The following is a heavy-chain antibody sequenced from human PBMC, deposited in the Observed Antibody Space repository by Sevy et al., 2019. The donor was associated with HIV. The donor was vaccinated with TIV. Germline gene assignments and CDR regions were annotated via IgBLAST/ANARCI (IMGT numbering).Heavy chain of an antibody. J-gene: IGHJ6*02. V-gene: IGHV3-48*03. CDR1: GFTFSSYE. CDR2: ISSSGSTI. D-gene: IGHD2-2*01. Sequence: GWSLRLSCAASGFTFSSYEMNWVRQAPGKGLEWVSYISSSGSTIYYADSVKGRFTISRDNAKNSLYLQMNSLRAEDTAVYYCAREYVRYCSSTSCYRQSYGMDVWGQGTTVTVSS. CDR3: AREYVRYCSSTSCYRQSYGMDV.